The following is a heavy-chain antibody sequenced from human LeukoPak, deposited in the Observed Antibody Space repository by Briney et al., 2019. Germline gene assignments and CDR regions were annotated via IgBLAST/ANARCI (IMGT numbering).Heavy chain of an antibody. J-gene: IGHJ4*02. CDR2: IYTSGST. CDR3: ARVGPTVAFDY. Sequence: SETLSLTCTVSGGSISSGSYYWSWIRQPAGKGLEWIGRIYTSGSTNYHPSLKSRVTISVDTSKNQFSLKLSSVTAADTAVYYCARVGPTVAFDYWGQGTLVTVSS. D-gene: IGHD4-23*01. CDR1: GGSISSGSYY. V-gene: IGHV4-61*02.